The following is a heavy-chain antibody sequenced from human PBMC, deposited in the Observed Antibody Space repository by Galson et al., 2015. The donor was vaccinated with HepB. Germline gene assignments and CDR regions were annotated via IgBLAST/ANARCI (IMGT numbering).Heavy chain of an antibody. CDR2: ISGSGGST. D-gene: IGHD6-13*01. V-gene: IGHV3-23*01. Sequence: SLRLSCAASGFTFSSYATSWVRQAPGKGLEWVSAISGSGGSTYYADSVKGRFTISRDNSKNTLYLQMNSLRAEDTAVYYCAKDNRLYIAAAGMMDYWGQGTLVTVSS. CDR3: AKDNRLYIAAAGMMDY. CDR1: GFTFSSYA. J-gene: IGHJ4*02.